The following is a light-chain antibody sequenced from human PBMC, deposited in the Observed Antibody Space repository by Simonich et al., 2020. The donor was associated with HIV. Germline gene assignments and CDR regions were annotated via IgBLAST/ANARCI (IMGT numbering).Light chain of an antibody. CDR1: QDITNY. CDR3: QQYDNLPWT. J-gene: IGKJ1*01. CDR2: GAY. Sequence: DIQMTQSPSSLPASVGDRVTITCQASQDITNYLNWYQQKPGKAPKLLIYGAYNLETRVPSRFNGTGCGTDFTFTINSLQPEDIATYYCQQYDNLPWTFGRGTKVEIK. V-gene: IGKV1-33*01.